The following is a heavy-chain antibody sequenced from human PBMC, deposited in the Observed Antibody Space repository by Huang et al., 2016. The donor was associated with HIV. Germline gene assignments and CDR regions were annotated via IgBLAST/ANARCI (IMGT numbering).Heavy chain of an antibody. V-gene: IGHV4-39*01. J-gene: IGHJ4*02. CDR1: GGSISSSFYY. Sequence: QVQLQESGRGLVKPSETLSLTCTVSGGSISSSFYYWGWIRQSPGKGLALIVSMYYSGSTYYNPSLKRRFTISADTSNSQFSLKLTAVTAADSAVYYCVRHRPNYDFWSGYYPYFDDWGQGTLVTVSS. D-gene: IGHD3-3*01. CDR2: MYYSGST. CDR3: VRHRPNYDFWSGYYPYFDD.